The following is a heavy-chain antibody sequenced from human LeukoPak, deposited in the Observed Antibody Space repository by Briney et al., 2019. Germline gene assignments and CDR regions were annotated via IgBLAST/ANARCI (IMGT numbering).Heavy chain of an antibody. Sequence: GGSLRLSCAASGFTFSSYAMHWVRQAPGKGLEWVAVISYDGSNKYYADSVKGRFTISRDNSKNTLYLQMNSLRAEDTAVYYCARERGYCTNGVCYTGPYFDYWGQGTLVTVSS. CDR1: GFTFSSYA. J-gene: IGHJ4*02. V-gene: IGHV3-30-3*01. CDR2: ISYDGSNK. D-gene: IGHD2-8*01. CDR3: ARERGYCTNGVCYTGPYFDY.